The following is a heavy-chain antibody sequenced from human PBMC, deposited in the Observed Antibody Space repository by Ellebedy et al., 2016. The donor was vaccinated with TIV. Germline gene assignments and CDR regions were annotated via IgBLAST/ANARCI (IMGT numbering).Heavy chain of an antibody. V-gene: IGHV3-23*01. D-gene: IGHD6-13*01. CDR2: ISGSGGGT. Sequence: GGSLRLSXAASGFTFGSYGMHWVRQAPGKGLEWVSDISGSGGGTYYADSVKGRFTISRDNSKNTLYLQMNSLRVEDTAVYYCAKGITAAVVEGSLFDPWGQGTLVTVSS. CDR3: AKGITAAVVEGSLFDP. CDR1: GFTFGSYG. J-gene: IGHJ5*02.